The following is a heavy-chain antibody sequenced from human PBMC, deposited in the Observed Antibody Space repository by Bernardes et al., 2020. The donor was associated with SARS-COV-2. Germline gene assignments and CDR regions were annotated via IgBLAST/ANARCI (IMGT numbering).Heavy chain of an antibody. CDR3: ATHTGSGWPHFDY. CDR1: GFIFTYYD. D-gene: IGHD6-19*01. V-gene: IGHV3-23*01. J-gene: IGHJ4*02. CDR2: IGSGGSNT. Sequence: VGSLRLSCAASGFIFTYYDMSWVRQAPGKGLEWVSAIGSGGSNTYSADSVKGRFTISRDNSKNTLYLQMNSLRAEDTALYYCATHTGSGWPHFDYWGQGTLVTGSS.